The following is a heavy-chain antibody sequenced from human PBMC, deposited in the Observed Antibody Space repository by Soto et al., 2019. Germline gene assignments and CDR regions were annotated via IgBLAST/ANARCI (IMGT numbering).Heavy chain of an antibody. CDR1: GGSISSSSYY. D-gene: IGHD3-3*01. V-gene: IGHV4-39*01. Sequence: SQTLSLTCTVSGGSISSSSYYWGWIRQPPGKGLEWIGSIYYSGSTYYNPSLKSRVTISVDTSKNQFSLKLSSVTAADTAVYYCARHVGSPYYDFWSGNEKYSYMDVWGKGTTVTVSS. J-gene: IGHJ6*03. CDR2: IYYSGST. CDR3: ARHVGSPYYDFWSGNEKYSYMDV.